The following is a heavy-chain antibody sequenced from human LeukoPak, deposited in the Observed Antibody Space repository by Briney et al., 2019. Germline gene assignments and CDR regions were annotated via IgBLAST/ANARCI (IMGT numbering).Heavy chain of an antibody. J-gene: IGHJ4*02. CDR2: IIPIFGTA. CDR3: ARQGHGGYSYGGEFDY. CDR1: GYTFTGYY. D-gene: IGHD5-18*01. V-gene: IGHV1-69*05. Sequence: GASVKVSCKASGYTFTGYYVHWVRQAPGQGLEWMGGIIPIFGTANYAQKFQGRVTITTDESTSTAYMELSSLRSEDTAVYYCARQGHGGYSYGGEFDYWGQGTLVTVSS.